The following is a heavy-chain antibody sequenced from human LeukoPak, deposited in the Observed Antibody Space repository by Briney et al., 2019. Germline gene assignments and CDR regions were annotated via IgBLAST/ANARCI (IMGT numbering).Heavy chain of an antibody. CDR2: IYYSGST. CDR3: ARGTTIEDWFDP. J-gene: IGHJ5*02. D-gene: IGHD4-11*01. CDR1: GYSISSGYY. Sequence: RTSETLSLTCTVSGYSISSGYYWGWIRQPPGKGLEWIGSIYYSGSTYYNPSLRSRVTISVDTSKNQFSLKLSSVTAADTAVYYCARGTTIEDWFDPWGQGTLVTVSS. V-gene: IGHV4-38-2*02.